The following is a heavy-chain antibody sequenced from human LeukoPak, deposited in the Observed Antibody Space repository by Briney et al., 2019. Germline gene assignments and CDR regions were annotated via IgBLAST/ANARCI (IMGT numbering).Heavy chain of an antibody. CDR3: GRHVRVGATQSNFDY. V-gene: IGHV5-51*01. D-gene: IGHD1-26*01. Sequence: PGESLKISCKGSGYSFSTYWIGWVRQMPGKGLEWMGIIYTGDSDTRYNPSFQGQVTISADKSISTAYLQWSSLKASDTATYYCGRHVRVGATQSNFDYWGQGTLITLSS. J-gene: IGHJ4*02. CDR2: IYTGDSDT. CDR1: GYSFSTYW.